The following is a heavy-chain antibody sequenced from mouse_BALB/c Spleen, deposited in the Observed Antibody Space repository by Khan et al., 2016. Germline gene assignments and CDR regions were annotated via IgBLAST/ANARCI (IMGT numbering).Heavy chain of an antibody. CDR2: ISYDGSN. J-gene: IGHJ1*01. CDR3: ARAGLRLWYFDV. V-gene: IGHV3-6*02. CDR1: GYSITSGYY. D-gene: IGHD1-2*01. Sequence: EVQLQESGPGLVKPSQSLSLTCSVTGYSITSGYYWNWIRQFPGNKLEWMGYISYDGSNNYNPSLKNRISITRDTSKNQFFLKLNSVTTEDTDKYYCARAGLRLWYFDVWGAGTTVTVSS.